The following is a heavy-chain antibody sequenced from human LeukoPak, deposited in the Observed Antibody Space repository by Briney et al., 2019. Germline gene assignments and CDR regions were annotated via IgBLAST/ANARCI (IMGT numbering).Heavy chain of an antibody. J-gene: IGHJ4*02. CDR1: GFTFSSYG. CDR2: ISGSSSYI. CDR3: TRVPYSTGAFDY. D-gene: IGHD6-19*01. V-gene: IGHV3-21*01. Sequence: GGSLRLSCAASGFTFSSYGMSWVRQAPGKGLEWVSSISGSSSYIYYADSVKGRFTISRDNAKKSLYLQMNSLRDEDTAVYYCTRVPYSTGAFDYWGQGTLVTVSP.